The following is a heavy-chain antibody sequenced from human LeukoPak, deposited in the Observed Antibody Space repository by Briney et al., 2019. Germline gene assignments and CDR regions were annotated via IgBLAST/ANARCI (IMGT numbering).Heavy chain of an antibody. CDR3: AKIGATVPH. V-gene: IGHV3-23*01. D-gene: IGHD4-17*01. J-gene: IGHJ4*02. CDR1: GFTFSSYA. Sequence: GGSLRLSCAASGFTFSSYAMSWVRQAPGKGLEWVSTINGGGVNTHYADSVGGRFTISRDNSKNTLFLQMNSLRDEDTAVYYCAKIGATVPHWGQGTLVTVSS. CDR2: INGGGVNT.